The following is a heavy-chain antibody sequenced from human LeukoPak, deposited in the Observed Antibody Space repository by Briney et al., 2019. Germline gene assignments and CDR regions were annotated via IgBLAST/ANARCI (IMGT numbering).Heavy chain of an antibody. CDR1: GFTFSSYS. V-gene: IGHV3-21*01. Sequence: PGGSLRLSCAASGFTFSSYSMDWVRQAPGKGLEWVSSTSSSSSYIYYADSVKGRFTISRDNAKNSLYLQMNSLRAEATAVYYCARAEQWLALGYPSDYWGQGTLVTVSS. CDR2: TSSSSSYI. J-gene: IGHJ4*02. D-gene: IGHD6-19*01. CDR3: ARAEQWLALGYPSDY.